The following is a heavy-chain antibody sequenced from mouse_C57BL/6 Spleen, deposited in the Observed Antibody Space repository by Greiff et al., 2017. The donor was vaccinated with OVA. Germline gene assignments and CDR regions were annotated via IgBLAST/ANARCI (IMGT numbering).Heavy chain of an antibody. CDR2: INPSNGGT. D-gene: IGHD1-1*01. V-gene: IGHV1-53*01. Sequence: VQLQQPGTELVKPGASVKLSCKASCYTFTSYWMHWVKQRPGQGLEWIGNINPSNGGTNYNEKFKSKATLTVDKSSSTAYMQLSSLTSEDSAVYYCARWNYYGSYWDCDVWGTGTTVTVSS. CDR1: CYTFTSYW. CDR3: ARWNYYGSYWDCDV. J-gene: IGHJ1*03.